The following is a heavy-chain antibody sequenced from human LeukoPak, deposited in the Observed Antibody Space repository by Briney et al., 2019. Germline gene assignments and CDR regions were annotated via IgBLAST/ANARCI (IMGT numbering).Heavy chain of an antibody. Sequence: GGSLRLSCAASGFTFSSYVMSWVRQAPGKGLEWVSAITGSGGSPYYADSVKGRFTISRDNSKNTLYLQVNSLRAEDTAIYYCAKGTRNSPLTYFDYWGQGTLVTASS. CDR3: AKGTRNSPLTYFDY. CDR1: GFTFSSYV. D-gene: IGHD1/OR15-1a*01. V-gene: IGHV3-23*01. CDR2: ITGSGGSP. J-gene: IGHJ4*02.